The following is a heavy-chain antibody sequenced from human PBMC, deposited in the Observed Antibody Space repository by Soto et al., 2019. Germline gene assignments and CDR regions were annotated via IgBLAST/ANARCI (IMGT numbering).Heavy chain of an antibody. Sequence: EVQLLESGGALGQPGGSLRLSCEVSGFTFRDYAMSWVRQAPGKGLEWVSTVSGSLDSAYYSDAVKGRFTVSRDHSRNVLYLQMDSLRAEDTGVYYCAKDSGLPGDFGILIHVFDIWGQGTLVTVSS. CDR3: AKDSGLPGDFGILIHVFDI. V-gene: IGHV3-23*01. CDR2: VSGSLDSA. CDR1: GFTFRDYA. D-gene: IGHD3-10*01. J-gene: IGHJ3*02.